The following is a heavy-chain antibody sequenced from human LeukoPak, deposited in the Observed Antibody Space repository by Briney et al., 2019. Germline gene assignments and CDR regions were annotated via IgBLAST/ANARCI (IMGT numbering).Heavy chain of an antibody. CDR1: GFRFTNYW. CDR2: IKQDGSEI. V-gene: IGHV3-7*01. J-gene: IGHJ4*02. Sequence: GGSLRLSCAASGFRFTNYWMSWVRQAPGEGLEWVANIKQDGSEIDYSDPMKGRFTISRDNTRNSVYLQVDSLRAEDTAVYYCARIGYSSSSFDYWGQGTLVTVSS. D-gene: IGHD6-13*01. CDR3: ARIGYSSSSFDY.